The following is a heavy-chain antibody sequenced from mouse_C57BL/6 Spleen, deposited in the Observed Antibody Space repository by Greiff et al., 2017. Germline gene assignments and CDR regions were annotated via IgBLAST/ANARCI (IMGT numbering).Heavy chain of an antibody. J-gene: IGHJ2*01. CDR1: GYTFTSYW. D-gene: IGHD2-3*01. Sequence: VKLQQPGAELVRPGSSVKLSCKASGYTFTSYWMDWVKQRPGQGLEWIGNIYPSDSETHYNQKFKDKATLTVDKSSSTAYMQLSSLTSEDSAVYYCARSPYDYFDYWGQGTTLTVSS. V-gene: IGHV1-61*01. CDR2: IYPSDSET. CDR3: ARSPYDYFDY.